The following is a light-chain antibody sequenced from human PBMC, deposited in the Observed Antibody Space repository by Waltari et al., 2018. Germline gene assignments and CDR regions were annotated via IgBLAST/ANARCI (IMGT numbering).Light chain of an antibody. V-gene: IGKV3-15*01. J-gene: IGKJ2*01. Sequence: EIVMTQSPATLSVSPGERATLSCRASQSIYSNLAWYQQKPGQAPRLLIYGASTRATGIPARFSGSGSGTEFTLTISSLQPEDFAVYYCQQSYTTPMYTFGQGTKLEI. CDR2: GAS. CDR3: QQSYTTPMYT. CDR1: QSIYSN.